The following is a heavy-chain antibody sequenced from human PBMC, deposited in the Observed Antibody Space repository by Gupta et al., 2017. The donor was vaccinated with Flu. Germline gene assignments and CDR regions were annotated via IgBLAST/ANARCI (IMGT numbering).Heavy chain of an antibody. D-gene: IGHD3-9*01. CDR2: ITWNSGGI. CDR3: AKDAYGKTDYVILRGHYRFDN. CDR1: A. V-gene: IGHV3-9*01. J-gene: IGHJ4*02. Sequence: AFHWVRQAPGKGLEWVSGITWNSGGIRYADSVKGRFTISRDNAKNSLFLHMNSLRPEDTALYYCAKDAYGKTDYVILRGHYRFDNWGQGTLVTVSA.